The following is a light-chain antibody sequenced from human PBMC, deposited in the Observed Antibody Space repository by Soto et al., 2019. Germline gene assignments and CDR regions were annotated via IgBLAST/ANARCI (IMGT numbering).Light chain of an antibody. Sequence: EIVLTQSPATLSLSPGERATLSCRASQSVSSYLAWYQQKPGQAPRLLIYDASNRATGIPARFSGSGSGTDFNLTISSLEPEDFAVYYCQQPSNWPLTFGGGTKMEIK. J-gene: IGKJ4*01. CDR3: QQPSNWPLT. CDR2: DAS. V-gene: IGKV3-11*01. CDR1: QSVSSY.